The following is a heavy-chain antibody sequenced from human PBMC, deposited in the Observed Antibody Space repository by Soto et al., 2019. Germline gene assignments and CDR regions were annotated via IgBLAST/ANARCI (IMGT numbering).Heavy chain of an antibody. CDR1: GYTFTNYY. V-gene: IGHV1-46*01. J-gene: IGHJ6*02. CDR3: AREGVIIAVAGIPYQYYGMDV. CDR2: INPSGGRT. D-gene: IGHD6-19*01. Sequence: QVQLVQSGAEVQKPGASVKVSCKASGYTFTNYYMHWVRQAPGQGLEWMGVINPSGGRTTYAQKFQGRVTMTWDTSTSTVYMELSSLRSGDTAVYYCAREGVIIAVAGIPYQYYGMDVSGQGTTVTVSS.